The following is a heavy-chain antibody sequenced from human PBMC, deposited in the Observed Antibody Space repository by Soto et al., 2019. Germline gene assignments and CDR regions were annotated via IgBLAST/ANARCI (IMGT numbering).Heavy chain of an antibody. CDR1: GYTFTGYY. CDR3: ARARDYSSSAKDY. CDR2: INPNSDGT. V-gene: IGHV1-2*02. J-gene: IGHJ4*02. D-gene: IGHD3-22*01. Sequence: ASVKVSCKASGYTFTGYYIHWVRQAPGQGLEWMGWINPNSDGTNYAQKFQGRVTMTRDTSISTAYMDLNSLRPGDTAVYYCARARDYSSSAKDYCGKGKMVTVSS.